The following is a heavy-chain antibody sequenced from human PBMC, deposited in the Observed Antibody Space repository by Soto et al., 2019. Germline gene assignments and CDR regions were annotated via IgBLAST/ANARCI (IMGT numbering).Heavy chain of an antibody. Sequence: SETLSLTCAVYGGSYSGYYWSWIRYPPGKGLEGIGEINHSGSTNYNPSLKSRVTISVDTSKNQFSLKLSSVTAADTAVYYCARILGYCSSTSCEENYYYYMDVWGKGTTVTVSS. D-gene: IGHD2-2*01. CDR1: GGSYSGYY. CDR2: INHSGST. J-gene: IGHJ6*03. V-gene: IGHV4-34*01. CDR3: ARILGYCSSTSCEENYYYYMDV.